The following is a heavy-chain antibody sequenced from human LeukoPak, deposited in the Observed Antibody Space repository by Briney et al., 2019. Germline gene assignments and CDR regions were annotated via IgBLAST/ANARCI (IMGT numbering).Heavy chain of an antibody. Sequence: ASVKVSCKVSGYTLTELSMHWVRQAPGKGLEWMGGFDPEDGETIYAQKFQGRVTMTEDTSTDTAYMELSSLRSEDTAVYYCATQGSGYCGGGSCYSVFDYWGQGTLVTVSS. CDR3: ATQGSGYCGGGSCYSVFDY. J-gene: IGHJ4*02. V-gene: IGHV1-24*01. D-gene: IGHD2-15*01. CDR2: FDPEDGET. CDR1: GYTLTELS.